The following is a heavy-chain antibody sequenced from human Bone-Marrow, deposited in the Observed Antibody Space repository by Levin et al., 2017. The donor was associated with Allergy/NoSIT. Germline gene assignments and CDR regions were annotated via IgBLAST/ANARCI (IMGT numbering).Heavy chain of an antibody. J-gene: IGHJ5*02. CDR1: GYTFTGYY. CDR3: ARDLGYSSSSGDNWFDP. D-gene: IGHD6-6*01. Sequence: GESLKISCKASGYTFTGYYMHWVRQAPGQGLEWMGRINPNSGGTNYAQKFQGRVTMTRDTSISTAYMELSRLRSDDTAVYYCARDLGYSSSSGDNWFDPWGQGTLVTVSS. V-gene: IGHV1-2*06. CDR2: INPNSGGT.